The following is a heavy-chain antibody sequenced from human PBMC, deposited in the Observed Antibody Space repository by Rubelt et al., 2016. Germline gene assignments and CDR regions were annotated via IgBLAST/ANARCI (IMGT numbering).Heavy chain of an antibody. J-gene: IGHJ4*02. V-gene: IGHV1-69*04. D-gene: IGHD3-3*01. Sequence: QVQLVQSGAEVKKPGASVKVSCKASGYTFTSYGISWVRQAPGQGLEWMGRIIPILGIANDAQKFQGMVTITADKSTSTAYMELSSLRSEDTAVYYCARGGTIFGVVIGDYWGQGTLVTVSS. CDR1: GYTFTSYG. CDR2: IIPILGIA. CDR3: ARGGTIFGVVIGDY.